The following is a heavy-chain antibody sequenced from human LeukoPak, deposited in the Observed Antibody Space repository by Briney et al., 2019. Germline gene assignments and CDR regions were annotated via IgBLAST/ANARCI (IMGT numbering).Heavy chain of an antibody. J-gene: IGHJ4*02. V-gene: IGHV3-49*04. D-gene: IGHD5-18*01. CDR1: GFTFGDYA. CDR3: TRGGSYGNDY. CDR2: IRSKAYGGTT. Sequence: PGGSLRLSCTASGFTFGDYAMSWVRQAPGKGLEWVGFIRSKAYGGTTEYAASVKGRFTISRDDSKSIAYLQMNSLKTEDTAVYYCTRGGSYGNDYWGQGTLVTVSS.